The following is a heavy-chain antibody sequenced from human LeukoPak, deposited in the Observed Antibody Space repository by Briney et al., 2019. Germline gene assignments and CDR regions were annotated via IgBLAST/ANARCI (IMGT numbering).Heavy chain of an antibody. CDR1: GYSFTSYW. V-gene: IGHV5-51*01. CDR2: IYPGDSDT. Sequence: GESLKISCKGSGYSFTSYWIGWARQMPGKGLEWMGRIYPGDSDTRYSPSFQGQVTISADKSISTAYLQWSSLKASDTAMYYSARPTYDILTGHSDAFDIWGQGTMVTVSS. D-gene: IGHD3-9*01. CDR3: ARPTYDILTGHSDAFDI. J-gene: IGHJ3*02.